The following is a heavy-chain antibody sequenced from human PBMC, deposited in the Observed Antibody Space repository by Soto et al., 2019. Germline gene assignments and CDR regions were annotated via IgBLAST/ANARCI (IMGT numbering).Heavy chain of an antibody. Sequence: SETLSLTCTFSGGSISSSSYYWGWIRQPPGKGLEWIGSIYYSGSTYYNPSLKSRVTISVDTSKNQFSLKLSSVTAADTAVYYCARLHAVAGTVYYYYYGMDVWGQGTTVTVSS. J-gene: IGHJ6*02. CDR3: ARLHAVAGTVYYYYYGMDV. CDR2: IYYSGST. V-gene: IGHV4-39*01. D-gene: IGHD6-19*01. CDR1: GGSISSSSYY.